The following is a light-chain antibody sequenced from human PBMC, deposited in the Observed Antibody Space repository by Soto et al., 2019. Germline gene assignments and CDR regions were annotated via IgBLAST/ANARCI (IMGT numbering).Light chain of an antibody. CDR2: GAS. Sequence: IVLTQSPGTLSLSPGERATLSCRASQSVSSTYLAWYQQRPGQAPRLLIYGASSRATGIPDRFSGSGSGTDFTLTISRLEPEDFAVYYCQQFSSYPLTFGQGTRLEIK. J-gene: IGKJ5*01. CDR1: QSVSSTY. V-gene: IGKV3-20*01. CDR3: QQFSSYPLT.